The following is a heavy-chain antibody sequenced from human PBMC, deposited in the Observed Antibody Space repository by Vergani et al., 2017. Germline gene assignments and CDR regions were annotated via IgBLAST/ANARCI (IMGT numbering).Heavy chain of an antibody. CDR3: AKDKGWGLVENAFDI. V-gene: IGHV3-9*01. CDR1: GFTFDDYA. J-gene: IGHJ3*02. Sequence: EVQLVESGGGLVQPGRSLRLSCAASGFTFDDYAMHWVRQAPGKGLEWVSGISWNRGSIGYADSVKGRFTISRDNAKNSLYLQMNSLRAEDTALYYCAKDKGWGLVENAFDIWGEGTMVTVSS. D-gene: IGHD5-24*01. CDR2: ISWNRGSI.